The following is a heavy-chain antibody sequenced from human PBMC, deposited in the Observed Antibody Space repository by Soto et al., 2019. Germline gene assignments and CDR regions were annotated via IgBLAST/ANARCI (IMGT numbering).Heavy chain of an antibody. J-gene: IGHJ1*01. CDR3: ATVWFGESQH. Sequence: QLQLQESGPGLVKPSENLSLTCTVSGGSISSSSYYWGWIRQPPGKGLEWIGSIYYSGRNSYNPSRKRRVSISVDTSKNQFSLMLSSVTAADTAVYYSATVWFGESQHWGQGTLVTVSS. CDR2: IYYSGRN. CDR1: GGSISSSSYY. V-gene: IGHV4-39*01. D-gene: IGHD3-10*01.